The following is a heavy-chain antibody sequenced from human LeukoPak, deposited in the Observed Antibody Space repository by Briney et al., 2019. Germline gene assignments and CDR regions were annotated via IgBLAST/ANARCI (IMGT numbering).Heavy chain of an antibody. Sequence: SGTLSLTCTVSGGSISSNSYYWAWIRQPPGKGLEWIGSVYYSVSTNYHPSLENRVTISKDTSKNQISLKLTSVTAADTAVYFCASQVHYYYYMDVWGKGTTVTVSS. CDR3: ASQVHYYYYMDV. CDR2: VYYSVST. V-gene: IGHV4-39*07. J-gene: IGHJ6*03. CDR1: GGSISSNSYY.